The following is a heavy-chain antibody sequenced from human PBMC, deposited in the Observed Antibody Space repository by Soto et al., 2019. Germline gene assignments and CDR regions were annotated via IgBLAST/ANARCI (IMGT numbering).Heavy chain of an antibody. CDR3: ARDGDGDIPLDH. CDR1: GFTFSNYW. V-gene: IGHV3-74*01. Sequence: EVQLVESGGNLVKPGESLRLSCATSGFTFSNYWMHWVRQAPGKGLVWVSRINNDGSTTRDADSVKGRFTISRDNAKNTLYLQMNSLRAEDTAVYYCARDGDGDIPLDHWGRGALVTVSS. CDR2: INNDGSTT. J-gene: IGHJ4*02.